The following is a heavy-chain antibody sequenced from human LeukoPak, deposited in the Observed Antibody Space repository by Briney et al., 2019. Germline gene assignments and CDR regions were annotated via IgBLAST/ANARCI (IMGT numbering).Heavy chain of an antibody. Sequence: SVKVSCKASGGTFSSYAISWVRQAPGQGLEWMGGIIPIFGTANYAQKFQGRVTITADESTSTAYMELSSLRSDGTAVYYCARDPGNYYGSGSYYKYYYYYMDVWGKGTTVTVSS. CDR2: IIPIFGTA. J-gene: IGHJ6*03. V-gene: IGHV1-69*13. CDR1: GGTFSSYA. D-gene: IGHD3-10*01. CDR3: ARDPGNYYGSGSYYKYYYYYMDV.